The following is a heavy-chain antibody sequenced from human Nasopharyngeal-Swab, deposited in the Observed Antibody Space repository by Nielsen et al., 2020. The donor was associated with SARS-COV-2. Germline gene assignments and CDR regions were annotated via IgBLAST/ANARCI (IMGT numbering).Heavy chain of an antibody. CDR3: AKSPSVPSWGAFDI. V-gene: IGHV3-9*01. D-gene: IGHD3-16*01. CDR2: ISWNSGNI. Sequence: SLKISCAASGFTFDDYAMHWVRQAPGKGLEWVSGISWNSGNIGYADSVKGRFTISRDNAKNSLYLQMNSLRAEDTALYYCAKSPSVPSWGAFDIWGQGTMVTVSS. J-gene: IGHJ3*02. CDR1: GFTFDDYA.